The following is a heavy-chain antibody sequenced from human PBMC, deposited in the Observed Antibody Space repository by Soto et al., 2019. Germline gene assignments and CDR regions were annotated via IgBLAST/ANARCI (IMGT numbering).Heavy chain of an antibody. J-gene: IGHJ4*02. V-gene: IGHV3-23*01. CDR1: GFTFSSYS. D-gene: IGHD3-10*01. CDR3: AKKVNSGPGSQYFDY. Sequence: GGSLRLSCVASGFTFSSYSMSWVRQAPGKGLEWVSGFRSGGDDGTTYFADSVKGRFTISRDNSKNTLFLQMNSLRAEDTAIYYCAKKVNSGPGSQYFDYWGQGTLVTVSS. CDR2: FRSGGDDGTT.